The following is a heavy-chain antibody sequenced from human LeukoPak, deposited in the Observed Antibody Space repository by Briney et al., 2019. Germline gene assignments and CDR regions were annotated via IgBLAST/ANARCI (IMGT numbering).Heavy chain of an antibody. V-gene: IGHV4-39*01. J-gene: IGHJ4*02. CDR3: ATITYCYDSSCYLAD. D-gene: IGHD3-22*01. Sequence: SETLSLTCTVSEGSISSSTYYWGWVRQPPGKGLEWIGSIHYSGSTYYNPSLKSRVSMSVDTSKNQFSLKLSSVTAADTAVYFCATITYCYDSSCYLADWGQATLVTASS. CDR2: IHYSGST. CDR1: EGSISSSTYY.